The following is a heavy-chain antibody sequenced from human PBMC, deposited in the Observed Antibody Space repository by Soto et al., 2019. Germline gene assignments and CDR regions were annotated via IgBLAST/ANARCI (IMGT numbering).Heavy chain of an antibody. CDR3: ARYVQQWPEVNSYGMDV. J-gene: IGHJ6*02. V-gene: IGHV1-69*01. CDR1: GGTFSSYA. D-gene: IGHD6-19*01. CDR2: IIPIFGTA. Sequence: QVQLVQSGAEVKKPGSSVKVSCKASGGTFSSYAISWVRQAPGQGHEWMGGIIPIFGTANYAQKFQGRVTITADESTSTAYMELSSLRSEDTAVYYCARYVQQWPEVNSYGMDVWGQGTTVTVSS.